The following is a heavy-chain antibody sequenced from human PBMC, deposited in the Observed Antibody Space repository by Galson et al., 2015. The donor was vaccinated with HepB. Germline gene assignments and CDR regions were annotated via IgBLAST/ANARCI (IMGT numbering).Heavy chain of an antibody. J-gene: IGHJ6*02. D-gene: IGHD2-2*01. CDR2: INPSGGST. CDR1: GYTFTSYY. CDR3: AREYCSSTSCYDFLDSYYYYSMDV. Sequence: QSGAEVKKPGESLRISCTASGYTFTSYYMHWVRQAPGQGLEWMGIINPSGGSTSYAQKLQGRVTMTRDTSTSTVYMELSSLRSEDTAVDYCAREYCSSTSCYDFLDSYYYYSMDVWGQRTTVTVSS. V-gene: IGHV1-46*04.